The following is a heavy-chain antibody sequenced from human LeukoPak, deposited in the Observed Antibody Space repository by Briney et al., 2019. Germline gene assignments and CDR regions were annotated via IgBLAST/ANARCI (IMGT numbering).Heavy chain of an antibody. J-gene: IGHJ5*02. Sequence: GGSLRLSCAASGLTFSSYSMNWVRQAPGKGLEWVSSISSSSIYIYYADSVKGRFTISRDNAKNALYLQMNSLRAEDTAVYYCARDPTIFGVPLGWFDPWGQGTLVTVSS. CDR1: GLTFSSYS. CDR2: ISSSSIYI. D-gene: IGHD3-3*01. CDR3: ARDPTIFGVPLGWFDP. V-gene: IGHV3-21*01.